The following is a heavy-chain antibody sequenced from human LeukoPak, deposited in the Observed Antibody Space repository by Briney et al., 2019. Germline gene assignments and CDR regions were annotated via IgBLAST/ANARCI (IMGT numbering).Heavy chain of an antibody. CDR3: AKDDYDILTGYYFDY. D-gene: IGHD3-9*01. CDR1: GFTFSFYW. J-gene: IGHJ4*02. V-gene: IGHV3-7*01. Sequence: GGSLRLSCAASGFTFSFYWMSWVRQAPGKGLEWVANMNRDGSEKNYVDSIKGRFTISRDNAANSLYLQMNSLRAEDTAVYYCAKDDYDILTGYYFDYWGQGTLVTVSS. CDR2: MNRDGSEK.